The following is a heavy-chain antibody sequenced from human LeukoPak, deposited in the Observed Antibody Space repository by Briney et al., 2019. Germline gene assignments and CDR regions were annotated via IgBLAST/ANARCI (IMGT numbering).Heavy chain of an antibody. J-gene: IGHJ4*02. CDR3: AKAESLFGSGFQV. CDR1: GFTFSSYA. CDR2: ISASGGGT. V-gene: IGHV3-23*01. D-gene: IGHD6-19*01. Sequence: GGSLRLSCAASGFTFSSYAMSWVRQAPGEELEWVSAISASGGGTYYADSVKGRFTISRDNSKNTVYLQMNSLRADDTAVYYCAKAESLFGSGFQVWGQGTLVTVSS.